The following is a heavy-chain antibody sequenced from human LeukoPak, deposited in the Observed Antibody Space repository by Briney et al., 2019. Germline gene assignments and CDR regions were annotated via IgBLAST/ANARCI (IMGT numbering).Heavy chain of an antibody. CDR1: GYTFTNYW. CDR3: ARRDRSCSSTSCYESGFDY. D-gene: IGHD2-2*01. V-gene: IGHV5-51*01. J-gene: IGHJ4*02. CDR2: IYPGDSDT. Sequence: GESLKISCKGSGYTFTNYWIAWVRQMPGKGLECMGIIYPGDSDTRYSPSFQGQVTASADKSISTAYLQWSSLKASDTAMYYCARRDRSCSSTSCYESGFDYWGQGTLVTVSS.